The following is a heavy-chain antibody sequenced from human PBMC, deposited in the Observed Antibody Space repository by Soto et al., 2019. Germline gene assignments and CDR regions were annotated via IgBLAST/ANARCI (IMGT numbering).Heavy chain of an antibody. CDR2: INAGNGNT. Sequence: QVQLVQSGAEVKKPGSSVKVSCKASGYTFTSYAMHWVRQAPGQRLEWMGWINAGNGNTKYSQKFQGRVTITRDTSASTAYMELSSLGSEDTAVYYCARIKRWWNDDPDAFDIWGQGTMVTGSS. CDR1: GYTFTSYA. J-gene: IGHJ3*02. CDR3: ARIKRWWNDDPDAFDI. D-gene: IGHD1-1*01. V-gene: IGHV1-3*01.